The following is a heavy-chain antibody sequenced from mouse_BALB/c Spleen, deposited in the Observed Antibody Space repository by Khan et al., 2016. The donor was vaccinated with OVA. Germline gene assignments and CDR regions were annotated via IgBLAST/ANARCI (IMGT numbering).Heavy chain of an antibody. J-gene: IGHJ2*01. CDR2: IDPGNGNT. V-gene: IGHV14-3*02. CDR1: GFNIKDTY. CDR3: ARKDYRYDDYFDY. D-gene: IGHD2-14*01. Sequence: VQLQQSGAELVKPGASVKLSCTASGFNIKDTYMHWVKQRPEQGLEWIGRIDPGNGNTKYDPKFQGKATITADTSSNTAYLQLSSLTSEDTAVYYCARKDYRYDDYFDYWGQGTTLTVSS.